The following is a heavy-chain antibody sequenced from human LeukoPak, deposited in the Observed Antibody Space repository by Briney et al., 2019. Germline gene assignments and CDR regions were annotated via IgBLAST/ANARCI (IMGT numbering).Heavy chain of an antibody. D-gene: IGHD1-1*01. CDR1: GFTFSDYQ. V-gene: IGHV3-11*01. J-gene: IGHJ4*02. CDR2: ISGSGNTI. CDR3: ARSGTQRGTY. Sequence: GGSLRLSCAASGFTFSDYQMSWIRQAPGKGLEWVSYISGSGNTIYYADSVKGRFTISRDNAKNSLDLQMNSLRAEDTAVYYCARSGTQRGTYWGQGTLVTVSS.